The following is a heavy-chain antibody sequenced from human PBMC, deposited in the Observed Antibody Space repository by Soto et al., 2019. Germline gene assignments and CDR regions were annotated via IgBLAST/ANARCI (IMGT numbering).Heavy chain of an antibody. Sequence: QVQLVQSGAEVKKPGASVKVSCKASGYTFTGYYMHWVRQAPGQGLEWMGWINPNSGGTNYAQKFQGRGTITTDTSIRTGYMELSRLRSDDTAVYYCARDAVVVVAATGATCWFDPWGQGTLVTVSS. D-gene: IGHD2-15*01. V-gene: IGHV1-2*02. CDR3: ARDAVVVVAATGATCWFDP. CDR1: GYTFTGYY. CDR2: INPNSGGT. J-gene: IGHJ5*02.